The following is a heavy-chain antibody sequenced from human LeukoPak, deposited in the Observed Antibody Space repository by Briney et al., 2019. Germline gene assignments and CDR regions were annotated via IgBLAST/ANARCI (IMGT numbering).Heavy chain of an antibody. CDR3: ARGVRL. D-gene: IGHD4/OR15-4a*01. CDR1: GGSISSSTYY. Sequence: SETLSLTCTVSGGSISSSTYYWGWIRQPPGKGLEWIGSFSYTGSTCYNPSLKSRATISVDTSKNQLSLKLSSVTAADTAVYYCARGVRLWGQGTLVTVSS. CDR2: FSYTGST. J-gene: IGHJ4*02. V-gene: IGHV4-39*01.